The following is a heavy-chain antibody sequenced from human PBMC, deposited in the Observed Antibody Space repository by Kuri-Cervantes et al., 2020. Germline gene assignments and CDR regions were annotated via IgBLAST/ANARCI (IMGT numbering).Heavy chain of an antibody. D-gene: IGHD5-18*01. CDR1: GFTFDDYG. V-gene: IGHV3-20*04. CDR2: INWNGGST. CDR3: AKDKAYGYTYGYIDY. J-gene: IGHJ4*02. Sequence: LSLTCAASGFTFDDYGMSWVRQAPGKGLEWVSGINWNGGSTGYADSVKGRFTISRDNAKNSLYLRMNSLRAEDSALYYCAKDKAYGYTYGYIDYWGRGTLVTVSS.